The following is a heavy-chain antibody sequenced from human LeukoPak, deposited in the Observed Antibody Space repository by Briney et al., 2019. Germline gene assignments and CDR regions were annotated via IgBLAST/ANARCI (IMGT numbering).Heavy chain of an antibody. J-gene: IGHJ2*01. CDR1: GFTFSTYS. V-gene: IGHV3-48*01. D-gene: IGHD6-13*01. CDR2: ISSSSSII. CDR3: ARHWYSSTWPQGRYFDL. Sequence: GGSLRLSCAASGFTFSTYSMNWVRQAPGKGLEWVSHISSSSSIIYYADSVKGRFTISRDNAKNSLYLQMNSLRAEDTAVYYCARHWYSSTWPQGRYFDLWGRGTLVTVSS.